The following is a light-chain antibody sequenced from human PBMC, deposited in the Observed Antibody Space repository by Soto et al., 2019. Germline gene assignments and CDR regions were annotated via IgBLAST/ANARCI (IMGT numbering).Light chain of an antibody. CDR3: QQFHNLPWT. Sequence: DIQMTQSPSSLSASVGDRVTITCQTSLDISNYLNWYQQKPGKAPKLLIFDTSSLETGVPSRFSGSGSGTDFTFTISSLQPEDIATYYCQQFHNLPWTFGQGTKVEIK. CDR1: LDISNY. CDR2: DTS. J-gene: IGKJ1*01. V-gene: IGKV1-33*01.